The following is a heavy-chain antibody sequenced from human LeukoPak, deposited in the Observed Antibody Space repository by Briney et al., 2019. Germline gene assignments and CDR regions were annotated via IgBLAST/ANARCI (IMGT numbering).Heavy chain of an antibody. V-gene: IGHV1-2*06. CDR3: ARGYRSGGSCYSVENWFDH. CDR2: INPNSGGT. Sequence: GASVKVSCKAAGYTFTGYYMFWVRQAPGQGLEWMGRINPNSGGTNYAQKFQGRVTMTRDTSISTAYMELSRLRSDDTAVYYCARGYRSGGSCYSVENWFDHWGQGTLVTVSS. D-gene: IGHD2-15*01. J-gene: IGHJ5*02. CDR1: GYTFTGYY.